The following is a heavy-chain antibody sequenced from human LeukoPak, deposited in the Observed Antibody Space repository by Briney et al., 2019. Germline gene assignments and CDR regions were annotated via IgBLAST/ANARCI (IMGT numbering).Heavy chain of an antibody. CDR1: GGSFSGYS. Sequence: SETLSLTCAVYGGSFSGYSWSWIRQPPGKGLELIGEINRSGSTNYNPSLKSRVTISVDTSKNHFSLKLSSVTVADTAVYYCARGRQNDYWGQGTLVTVSS. J-gene: IGHJ4*02. V-gene: IGHV4-34*01. CDR2: INRSGST. CDR3: ARGRQNDY.